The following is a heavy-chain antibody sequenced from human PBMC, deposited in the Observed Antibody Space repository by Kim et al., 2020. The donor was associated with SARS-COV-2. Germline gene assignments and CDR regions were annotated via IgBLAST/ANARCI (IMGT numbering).Heavy chain of an antibody. CDR2: EGSNK. J-gene: IGHJ4*02. V-gene: IGHV3-30*02. CDR3: AKVGPGY. Sequence: EGSNKSYADSVTGRLTISRDNSKNTLYLQMKSLRAEDTAVYYCAKVGPGYWGQGTLVTVSS.